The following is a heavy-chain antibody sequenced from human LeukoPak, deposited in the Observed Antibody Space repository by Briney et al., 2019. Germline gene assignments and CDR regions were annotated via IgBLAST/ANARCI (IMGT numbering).Heavy chain of an antibody. CDR3: ARERYYYDSSGSSFDY. J-gene: IGHJ4*02. CDR2: ISYDGSNK. Sequence: GGSLRLSCAASGFTFSSYAMHWVRQAPGKGLEWVAVISYDGSNKYYADSVKGRFTISRDNSKNTLYLQMNSLRAGDTAVYYCARERYYYDSSGSSFDYWGQGTLVTVSS. D-gene: IGHD3-22*01. CDR1: GFTFSSYA. V-gene: IGHV3-30-3*01.